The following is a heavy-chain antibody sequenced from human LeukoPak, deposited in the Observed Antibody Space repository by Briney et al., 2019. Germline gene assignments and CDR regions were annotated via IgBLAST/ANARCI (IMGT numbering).Heavy chain of an antibody. CDR3: ARVPHSSGAFDI. D-gene: IGHD6-25*01. J-gene: IGHJ3*02. CDR2: IYHSGST. V-gene: IGHV4-4*02. Sequence: SETLSLTCAVSGGSTSSSNWWSWVRQPPGKGLEWIGEIYHSGSTNYNPSLKSRVTISVDKSKNQFSLKLSSVTAADTAVYYCARVPHSSGAFDIWGQGTMVTVSS. CDR1: GGSTSSSNW.